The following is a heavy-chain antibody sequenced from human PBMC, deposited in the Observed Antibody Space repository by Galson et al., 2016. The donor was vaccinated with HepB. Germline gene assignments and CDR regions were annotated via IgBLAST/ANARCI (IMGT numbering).Heavy chain of an antibody. J-gene: IGHJ4*02. CDR2: LSAYGSNM. Sequence: SLRLSCAASGFSFRSYAMSWVRQAPGKGLEWVSSLSAYGSNMYYSESVKGRFYISRDNSKSTLYLQMNTLRAEDTAVSYCVKEDGSGWYYFDSWGQGTLVTVSS. CDR1: GFSFRSYA. D-gene: IGHD6-19*01. V-gene: IGHV3-23*01. CDR3: VKEDGSGWYYFDS.